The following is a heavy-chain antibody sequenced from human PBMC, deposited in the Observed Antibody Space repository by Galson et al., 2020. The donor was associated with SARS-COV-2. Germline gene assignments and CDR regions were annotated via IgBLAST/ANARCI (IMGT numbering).Heavy chain of an antibody. V-gene: IGHV4-39*07. CDR2: IYYGGST. Sequence: SETLSLTCTVSGGSISSSSYYWGWIRQPPGKGLELIGSIYYGGSTYYNPSLESRVTISVDTSKNQFSLRLTSVTAADTAMYYCARVLLWFGSQYYFDDWGQGTLVTVSS. CDR1: GGSISSSSYY. J-gene: IGHJ4*02. CDR3: ARVLLWFGSQYYFDD. D-gene: IGHD3-10*01.